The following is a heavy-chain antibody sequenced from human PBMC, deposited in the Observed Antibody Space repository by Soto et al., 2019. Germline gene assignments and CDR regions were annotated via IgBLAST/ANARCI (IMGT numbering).Heavy chain of an antibody. J-gene: IGHJ4*02. CDR1: EFTFLSYW. V-gene: IGHV3-74*01. CDR2: IYNDGRGT. Sequence: RHSCAASEFTFLSYWSHWIHKTPGKGLVWVAGIYNDGRGTSYADSVKGRFTISRDNAKNTLYLQMNSLRAEDTAVFYCVRGTNDWNGVDYWGQGTLVTVSS. CDR3: VRGTNDWNGVDY. D-gene: IGHD1-1*01.